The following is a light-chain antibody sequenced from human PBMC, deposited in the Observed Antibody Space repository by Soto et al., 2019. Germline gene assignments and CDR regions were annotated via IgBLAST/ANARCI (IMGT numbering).Light chain of an antibody. CDR3: MQALQTPWT. V-gene: IGKV2-28*01. J-gene: IGKJ1*01. CDR2: LGS. CDR1: QSLLQSNGHTH. Sequence: DIVMTQSPLSLPVTPGEPASISCSSSQSLLQSNGHTHLDWYLQKPGQSPQLLIYLGSNRASGVPDRFSGSGSGTDFTLNISRVEAEDVGVYYCMQALQTPWTFGQGTRVEIK.